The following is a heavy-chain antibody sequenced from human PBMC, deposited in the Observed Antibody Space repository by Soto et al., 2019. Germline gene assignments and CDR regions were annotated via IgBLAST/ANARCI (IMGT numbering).Heavy chain of an antibody. D-gene: IGHD3-10*01. V-gene: IGHV3-30*18. J-gene: IGHJ4*02. CDR3: AKGNYGSGSLLDY. CDR2: ISYDGSNK. CDR1: GFTFSSYG. Sequence: QVQLVESGGGVVQPGRSLRLSCAASGFTFSSYGMHWVRQAQGKGLEWVAVISYDGSNKYYADSVKGRFTISRDNSKNTLYLQMNSLRAEDTAVYYCAKGNYGSGSLLDYWGQGTLVTVSS.